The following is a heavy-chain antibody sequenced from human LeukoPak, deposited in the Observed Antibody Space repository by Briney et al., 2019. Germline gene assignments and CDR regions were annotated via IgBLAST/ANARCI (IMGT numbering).Heavy chain of an antibody. CDR3: XXXXXXVLRYFDWLLSGYFQH. J-gene: IGHJ1*01. V-gene: IGHV3-23*01. Sequence: GGSLRLSCAASGFTFSSYGMSWVRQAPGKGLEWVSAISGSGGSTYYADSVKGRFTISRDNSKNTLYLQMNSLRAEDTAVYDXXXXXXXVLRYFDWLLSGYFQHWGQGTLVTVSS. CDR1: GFTFSSYG. D-gene: IGHD3-9*01. CDR2: ISGSGGST.